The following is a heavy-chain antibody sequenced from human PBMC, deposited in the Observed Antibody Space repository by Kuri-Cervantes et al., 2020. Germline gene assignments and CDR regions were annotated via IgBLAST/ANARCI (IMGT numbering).Heavy chain of an antibody. CDR1: GFTFSSYA. Sequence: GGSLRLSCAASGFTFSSYAMHWVRQAPGKGLEWVAVISYDGSNKYYADSVKGRFTISRDNSKNTLYLQMNSLRAEDTAVYYCARSGYCSGGSCYVYFDYWGQGTLVTVSS. V-gene: IGHV3-30-3*01. CDR3: ARSGYCSGGSCYVYFDY. CDR2: ISYDGSNK. D-gene: IGHD2-15*01. J-gene: IGHJ4*02.